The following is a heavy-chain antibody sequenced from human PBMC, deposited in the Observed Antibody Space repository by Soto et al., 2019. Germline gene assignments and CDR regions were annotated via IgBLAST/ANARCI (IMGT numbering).Heavy chain of an antibody. V-gene: IGHV1-24*01. D-gene: IGHD2-8*01. J-gene: IGHJ5*02. CDR3: ATPSTAYCTNGVCYSNWFDP. CDR2: FDPEDGET. CDR1: GYTLTELS. Sequence: GAAVKVSCKVSGYTLTELSMHWVRHAPGKGLDWMGGFDPEDGETIYAQKFQGRVTMTEDTSTDTAYVELSSLRSEDTAVYYCATPSTAYCTNGVCYSNWFDPWGQGTLVTVSS.